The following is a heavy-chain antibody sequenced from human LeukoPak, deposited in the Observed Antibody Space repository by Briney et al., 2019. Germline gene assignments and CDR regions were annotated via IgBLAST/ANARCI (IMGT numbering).Heavy chain of an antibody. D-gene: IGHD3-10*01. V-gene: IGHV1-2*02. CDR2: INPNNGGT. J-gene: IGHJ3*02. CDR1: GYSFTGYY. CDR3: ARNIWFGESADAFDI. Sequence: ASVKVSCKASGYSFTGYYLHWVRQAPGQGLEWMGWINPNNGGTNYAQKFQGRVTMTRDTSISTAYMELSRLTSDDTAVYYCARNIWFGESADAFDIWGQGTMVTVSS.